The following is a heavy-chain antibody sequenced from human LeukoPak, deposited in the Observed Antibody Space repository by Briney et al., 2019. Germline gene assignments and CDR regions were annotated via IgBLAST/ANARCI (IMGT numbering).Heavy chain of an antibody. J-gene: IGHJ4*02. V-gene: IGHV3-21*01. Sequence: PGGSLRLSCAASGFTFSSYSMNWVRQAPGKGLEWVSSISSSSSYIYYADSEKGRFTISRDNAKNSLYLQMNSLRAEDTAVYYCARGTKSRTIAARPLDYWGQGTLVTVSS. CDR2: ISSSSSYI. D-gene: IGHD6-6*01. CDR1: GFTFSSYS. CDR3: ARGTKSRTIAARPLDY.